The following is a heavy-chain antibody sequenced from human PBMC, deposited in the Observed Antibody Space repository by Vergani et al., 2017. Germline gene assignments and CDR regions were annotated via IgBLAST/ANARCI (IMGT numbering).Heavy chain of an antibody. J-gene: IGHJ6*03. V-gene: IGHV4-34*01. CDR1: GGSFSGYY. CDR3: ARDYSHDYSYYSYRDV. D-gene: IGHD4-11*01. CDR2: INHSGST. Sequence: QVQLQQWGAGLLKPSETLSLTCAVYGGSFSGYYWSWIRQPPGKGLEWIGEINHSGSTNYNPSLKSRVTISVDTAKNQFSLKLISVTAADTAVYYCARDYSHDYSYYSYRDVWGKGTTVTVSS.